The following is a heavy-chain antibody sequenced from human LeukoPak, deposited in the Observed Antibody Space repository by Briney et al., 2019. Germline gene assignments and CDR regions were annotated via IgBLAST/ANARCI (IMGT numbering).Heavy chain of an antibody. D-gene: IGHD4-23*01. CDR1: GGSFIGYH. V-gene: IGHV4-34*01. CDR3: ARDPTTVITLPYYFDD. J-gene: IGHJ4*02. CDR2: INHSGST. Sequence: PSETLSLTCAVSGGSFIGYHWNWIRQPPGKGLEWMGEINHSGSTNYNPSLKSRVTISVDTSKKQFSLTLRSLTAADTAVYYCARDPTTVITLPYYFDDWGQGILVTVSS.